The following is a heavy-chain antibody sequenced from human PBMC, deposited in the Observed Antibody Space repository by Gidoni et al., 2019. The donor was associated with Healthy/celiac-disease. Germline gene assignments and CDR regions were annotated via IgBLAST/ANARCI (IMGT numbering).Heavy chain of an antibody. J-gene: IGHJ4*02. D-gene: IGHD5-12*01. CDR1: GFTFSSYS. V-gene: IGHV3-21*01. CDR3: ARDFLEMATMGPPQALDY. CDR2: ISSSSSYI. Sequence: EVQLVESGGGLVKPGGSLRLSCAASGFTFSSYSMSWVRQAPGKGLEWVSSISSSSSYIYYAESVKGRFTISRDNAKNSLYLQMNSLRGEDTAVYYCARDFLEMATMGPPQALDYWGQGTLVTVSP.